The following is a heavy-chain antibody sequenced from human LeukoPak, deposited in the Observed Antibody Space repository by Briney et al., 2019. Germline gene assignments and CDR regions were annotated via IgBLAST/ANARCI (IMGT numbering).Heavy chain of an antibody. CDR2: IYYSGST. CDR1: GGSISSSSYY. CDR3: ARQGNRADCSSTSCYFHDAFDI. V-gene: IGHV4-39*01. J-gene: IGHJ3*02. D-gene: IGHD2-2*01. Sequence: PSETLSLTCTVSGGSISSSSYYWGWIRQPPGKGLEWIGSIYYSGSTYYNPSLKSRVTTSVDTSKNQFSLRLSSVTAADTAVYYCARQGNRADCSSTSCYFHDAFDIWGQGTMVTVSS.